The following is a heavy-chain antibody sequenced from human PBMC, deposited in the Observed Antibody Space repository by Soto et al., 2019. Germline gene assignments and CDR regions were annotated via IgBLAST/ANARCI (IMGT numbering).Heavy chain of an antibody. CDR2: ISSSGSTM. V-gene: IGHV3-11*01. Sequence: GGSLRLSCAASGFTSSDNYMSWFRQAPGKGLEYISYISSSGSTMEYTDSVKGRFTVSRDNAKNSLYLQMNSLRAEDTAVYYCAREFGMDVWGQGTTVTVSS. CDR1: GFTSSDNY. J-gene: IGHJ6*02. CDR3: AREFGMDV.